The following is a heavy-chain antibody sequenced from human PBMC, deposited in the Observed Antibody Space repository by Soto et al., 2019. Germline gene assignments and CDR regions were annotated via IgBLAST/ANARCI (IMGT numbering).Heavy chain of an antibody. V-gene: IGHV4-59*01. Sequence: PSETLSLTCTVSGGSISSYYWSWIRQPPGKGLEWIGYIYYSGSTNYNPSLKSRVTISVDTSKNQFSLKLSSVTAADTAVYYCARDRGIAAAGPPKNAGAIWAQGTMVTVS. J-gene: IGHJ3*02. D-gene: IGHD6-13*01. CDR1: GGSISSYY. CDR3: ARDRGIAAAGPPKNAGAI. CDR2: IYYSGST.